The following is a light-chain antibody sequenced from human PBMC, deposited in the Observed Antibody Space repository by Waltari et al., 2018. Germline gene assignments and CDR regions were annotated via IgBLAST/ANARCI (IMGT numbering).Light chain of an antibody. CDR3: QQRSNWL. CDR2: GAS. V-gene: IGKV1-39*01. Sequence: DVQMTPSPSSLSASVGDRVTITCRAGQNIATYLNWYQHKPGTAPRLLIYGASSLQSGVPSRFSAGGSGKEFTLTISSLEPEDFAVYYCQQRSNWLFGGGTKVEIK. J-gene: IGKJ4*01. CDR1: QNIATY.